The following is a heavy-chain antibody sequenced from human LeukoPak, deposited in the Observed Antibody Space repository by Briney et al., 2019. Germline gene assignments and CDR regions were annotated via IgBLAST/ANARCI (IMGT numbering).Heavy chain of an antibody. Sequence: SETLSLTCTVSGGSISSSSYYWGWIRQPPGKGLEWIGSIYYSGSTYYNPSLKSRVTISVDTSKNQFSLKLSSVTAADTAAYYCARDRSEWLVYYFDYWGQGTLVTVSS. J-gene: IGHJ4*02. CDR1: GGSISSSSYY. CDR3: ARDRSEWLVYYFDY. V-gene: IGHV4-39*07. D-gene: IGHD6-19*01. CDR2: IYYSGST.